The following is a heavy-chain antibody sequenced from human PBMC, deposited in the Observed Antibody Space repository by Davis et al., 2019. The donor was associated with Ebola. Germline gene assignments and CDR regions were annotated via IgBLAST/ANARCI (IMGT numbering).Heavy chain of an antibody. J-gene: IGHJ4*02. CDR3: ARGIPAAIVPFSDY. V-gene: IGHV3-48*04. D-gene: IGHD2-2*02. Sequence: PGGSLRLSCAASGFTFSSYAMHWVRQAPGKGLEWVSYISSSGSTIYYADSVKGRFTISRDNAKNSLYLQMNSLRAEDTAVYYCARGIPAAIVPFSDYWGQGTLVTVSS. CDR1: GFTFSSYA. CDR2: ISSSGSTI.